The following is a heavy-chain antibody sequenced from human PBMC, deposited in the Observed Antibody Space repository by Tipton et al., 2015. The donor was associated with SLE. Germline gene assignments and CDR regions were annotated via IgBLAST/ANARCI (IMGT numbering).Heavy chain of an antibody. CDR2: IYSSGTT. CDR3: ARGGCSGGSCYPYYYGMDV. Sequence: TLSLTCTVSGGSISSYYWSWIRQPAGKGLERIGRIYSSGTTNYYPSLKSRVTMSVDTSKNQFSLKLSSVTAADTAVYYCARGGCSGGSCYPYYYGMDVWGPGTTVTVSS. CDR1: GGSISSYY. J-gene: IGHJ6*02. V-gene: IGHV4-4*07. D-gene: IGHD2-15*01.